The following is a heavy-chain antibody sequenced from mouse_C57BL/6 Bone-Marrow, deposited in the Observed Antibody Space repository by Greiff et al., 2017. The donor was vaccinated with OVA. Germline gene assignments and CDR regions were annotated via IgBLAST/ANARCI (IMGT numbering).Heavy chain of an antibody. CDR3: TGYGSSLYYAMDY. J-gene: IGHJ4*01. V-gene: IGHV6-3*01. CDR2: IRLKSDNYAT. D-gene: IGHD1-1*01. CDR1: GFTFSNYW. Sequence: DVKLVESGGGLVQPGGSMKLSCVASGFTFSNYWMNWVLQSPEKGLEWVAQIRLKSDNYATHYAESVKGRFTISRDDSKSSVYLQMNNLRAEDTGIYYCTGYGSSLYYAMDYWGQGTSVTVSS.